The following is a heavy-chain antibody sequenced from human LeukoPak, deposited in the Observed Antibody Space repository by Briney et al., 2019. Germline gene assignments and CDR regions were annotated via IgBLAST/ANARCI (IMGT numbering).Heavy chain of an antibody. CDR2: IYYSGST. Sequence: SETLSLTCTVSGGSISSYYWSWIRQPPGKGLEWIGYIYYSGSTNYNPSLKSRVTISVDTSKNQFSLKLGSVTAADTAVYYCARDRSVRYFDWLSDYYYGMDVWGQGTTVTVSS. V-gene: IGHV4-59*01. D-gene: IGHD3-9*01. J-gene: IGHJ6*02. CDR1: GGSISSYY. CDR3: ARDRSVRYFDWLSDYYYGMDV.